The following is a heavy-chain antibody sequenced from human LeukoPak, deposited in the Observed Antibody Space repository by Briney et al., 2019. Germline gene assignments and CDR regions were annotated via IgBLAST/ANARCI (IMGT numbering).Heavy chain of an antibody. CDR3: ARENSGSYREFDY. Sequence: PSETLSLTCTVSGGSISSHYWSWIRQPAGKGLEWIGRIYTSGSTNYNASLKSRVSMSVDTSKNQFSLKLSSVTAADTAVFYCARENSGSYREFDYWGQGTLVTVSS. V-gene: IGHV4-4*07. CDR2: IYTSGST. D-gene: IGHD1-26*01. J-gene: IGHJ4*02. CDR1: GGSISSHY.